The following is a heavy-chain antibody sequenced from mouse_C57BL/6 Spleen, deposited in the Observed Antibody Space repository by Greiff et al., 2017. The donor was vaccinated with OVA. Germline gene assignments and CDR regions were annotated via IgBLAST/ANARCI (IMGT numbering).Heavy chain of an antibody. J-gene: IGHJ2*01. CDR1: GYTFTSYW. Sequence: QVHVKQPGAELVMPGASVKLSCKASGYTFTSYWMHWVKQRPGQGLEWIGEIDPSDSYTNYNQKFKGKSTLTVDKSSSTAYMQLSSLTSEDSAVYYCARAHYFDYWGQGTTLTVSS. CDR3: ARAHYFDY. CDR2: IDPSDSYT. V-gene: IGHV1-69*01.